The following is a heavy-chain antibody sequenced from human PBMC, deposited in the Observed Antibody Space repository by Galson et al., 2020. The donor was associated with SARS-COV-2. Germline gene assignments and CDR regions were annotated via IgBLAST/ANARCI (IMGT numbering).Heavy chain of an antibody. J-gene: IGHJ4*02. V-gene: IGHV3-66*02. Sequence: GESLKISCAASGFTVSSNYMSWVRQAPGKGLEWVSVIYSGGSTYYADSVKGRFTISRDNSKNTLYLQMNSLRAEDTAVYYCRIVARARHVDFDYWGQGTLVTVSS. D-gene: IGHD2-15*01. CDR1: GFTVSSNY. CDR2: IYSGGST. CDR3: RIVARARHVDFDY.